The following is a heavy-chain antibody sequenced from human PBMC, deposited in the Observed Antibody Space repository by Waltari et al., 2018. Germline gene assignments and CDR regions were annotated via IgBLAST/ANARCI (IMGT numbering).Heavy chain of an antibody. Sequence: EVQLVESGGGLVQPGRSLRLSCTASGFTFGDYAMSWVRQAPGKGLEWVGFIRSKAYGGTTEDAASVKGRFTISRDNAKNSLYLQMNSLRAEDTAVYYCAREGMGSGWLFYWGQGTLVTVSS. V-gene: IGHV3-49*04. D-gene: IGHD6-19*01. CDR2: IRSKAYGGTT. J-gene: IGHJ4*02. CDR1: GFTFGDYA. CDR3: AREGMGSGWLFY.